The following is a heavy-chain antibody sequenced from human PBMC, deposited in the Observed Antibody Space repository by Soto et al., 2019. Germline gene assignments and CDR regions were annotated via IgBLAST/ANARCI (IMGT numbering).Heavy chain of an antibody. Sequence: SETLSLTCTVSGGSISSYYWSWIRQPPGKGLEWIGYIYYSGSTNYNPSLKSRVTISVDTSKNQFSLKLSSVTAADTAVYYCARGSGYGDTLDYWGQGTLVTVSS. V-gene: IGHV4-59*01. CDR3: ARGSGYGDTLDY. CDR1: GGSISSYY. D-gene: IGHD5-12*01. CDR2: IYYSGST. J-gene: IGHJ4*02.